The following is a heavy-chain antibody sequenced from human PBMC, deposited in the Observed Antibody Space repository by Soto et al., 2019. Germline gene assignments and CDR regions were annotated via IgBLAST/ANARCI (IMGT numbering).Heavy chain of an antibody. V-gene: IGHV1-2*02. CDR2: INPNSGGT. CDR3: ARPLDSSGYRAFDI. J-gene: IGHJ3*02. D-gene: IGHD3-22*01. Sequence: ASVKVSCKASGYTFTGYYMHWVRQAPGQGLEWMGWINPNSGGTNYAQKFQGRVTMTRDTSISTAYMELNRLRSDDTAVYYCARPLDSSGYRAFDIWGQGTMVTV. CDR1: GYTFTGYY.